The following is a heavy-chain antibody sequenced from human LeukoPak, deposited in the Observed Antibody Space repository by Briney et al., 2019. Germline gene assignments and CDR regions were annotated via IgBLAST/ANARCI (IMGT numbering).Heavy chain of an antibody. Sequence: ASVKVSCKASGYTFTGYYMHWVRQAPGQGLEWMGWINPNSGGTNYAQKFQGRVTMTEDTSTDTAYMELSSLRSEDTAVYYCATGSKWELLFDYWGQGTLVTVSS. V-gene: IGHV1-2*02. CDR3: ATGSKWELLFDY. CDR2: INPNSGGT. J-gene: IGHJ4*02. CDR1: GYTFTGYY. D-gene: IGHD1-26*01.